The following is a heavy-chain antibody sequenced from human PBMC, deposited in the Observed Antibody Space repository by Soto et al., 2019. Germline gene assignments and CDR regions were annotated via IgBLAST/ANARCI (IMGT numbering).Heavy chain of an antibody. Sequence: QITLNESGPTQVKPRQTLTLTCTFSGFSLTTSGVGVGWIRQSPGKAPEWLALIYWDDDKRYSPSLKSRLTITKDTSKSQVVLTMADLDPADTATYYCAHRVLRTVFGLVTTTAIYFDFWCQGTPVAVSS. D-gene: IGHD3-3*01. CDR1: GFSLTTSGVG. CDR3: AHRVLRTVFGLVTTTAIYFDF. V-gene: IGHV2-5*02. CDR2: IYWDDDK. J-gene: IGHJ4*02.